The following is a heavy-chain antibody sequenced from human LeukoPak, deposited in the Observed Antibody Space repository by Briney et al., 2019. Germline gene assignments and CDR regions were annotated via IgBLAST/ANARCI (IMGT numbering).Heavy chain of an antibody. CDR1: GGSFSGYY. V-gene: IGHV4-34*01. CDR2: INHSGST. J-gene: IGHJ4*02. D-gene: IGHD6-13*01. Sequence: SETLSLTCAVYGGSFSGYYWSWIRQPPGKGLEWIGEINHSGSTNYSPSLKSRVTISVDTSKNQFSLKLSSVTAADTAVYYCARGYSSSWLRIDYWGQGTLVTVSS. CDR3: ARGYSSSWLRIDY.